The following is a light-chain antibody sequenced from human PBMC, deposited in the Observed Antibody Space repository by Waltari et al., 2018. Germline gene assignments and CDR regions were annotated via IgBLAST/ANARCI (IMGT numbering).Light chain of an antibody. Sequence: HSALTHPASVSGSPGQSITFPCTGIRSDIEHFKSVSWYQQHPGKSPKLIIYDVNVRPSRVSNRFSGSKSGNTASLTISGLQADDEADYYCSSYVSSNFGSGTKVTVL. J-gene: IGLJ1*01. CDR1: RSDIEHFKS. CDR2: DVN. CDR3: SSYVSSN. V-gene: IGLV2-14*03.